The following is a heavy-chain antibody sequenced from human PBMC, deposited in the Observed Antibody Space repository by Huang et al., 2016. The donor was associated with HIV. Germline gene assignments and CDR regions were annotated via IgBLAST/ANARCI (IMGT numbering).Heavy chain of an antibody. CDR2: IRSSGSDI. CDR1: GFTFSDYY. V-gene: IGHV3-11*01. J-gene: IGHJ4*02. CDR3: ARSSGELGAPHN. Sequence: QVQLVESGGGLVKPGGSLRLSCAASGFTFSDYYMSWIRQAPGNRLEWVSYIRSSGSDIYYTDSVKGRFTISRDNAKNSLYLQMNSLRAEDTAVYYCARSSGELGAPHNWGQGTLVTVSS. D-gene: IGHD1-26*01.